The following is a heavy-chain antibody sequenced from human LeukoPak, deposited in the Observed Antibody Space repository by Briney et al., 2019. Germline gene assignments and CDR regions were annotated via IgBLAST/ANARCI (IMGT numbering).Heavy chain of an antibody. D-gene: IGHD3-22*01. J-gene: IGHJ4*02. CDR3: AKGRAYYDSSGSSDY. V-gene: IGHV3-23*01. CDR1: GFTFSSYA. Sequence: GGSLRLSCAVSGFTFSSYAMSWVRQAPGKGLEWVSGISGSGGSTNNAEPVEGRFTISRDNSKNTLYLQMNSLRAEDTAVYYCAKGRAYYDSSGSSDYWGQGTLVTVSS. CDR2: ISGSGGST.